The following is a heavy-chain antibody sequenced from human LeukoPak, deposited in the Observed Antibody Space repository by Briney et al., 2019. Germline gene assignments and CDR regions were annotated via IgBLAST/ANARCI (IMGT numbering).Heavy chain of an antibody. V-gene: IGHV3-23*01. D-gene: IGHD3-16*01. J-gene: IGHJ6*02. CDR1: GLTFNNYA. CDR2: ISKSGDHT. Sequence: GGSLRLSCAVSGLTFNNYAMSWVRQAPGKGREWVSAISKSGDHTYYAASARGRCTIYRDNSKNTHYLQKNSLRAEDTAVYYCATSWGPDTSAFRWGRDGMHVWGQGPTVLVS. CDR3: ATSWGPDTSAFRWGRDGMHV.